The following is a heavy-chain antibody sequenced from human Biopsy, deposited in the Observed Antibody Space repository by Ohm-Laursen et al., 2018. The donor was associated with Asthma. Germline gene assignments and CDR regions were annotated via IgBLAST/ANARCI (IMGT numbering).Heavy chain of an antibody. V-gene: IGHV3-30-3*01. CDR2: ISYDGSSI. CDR1: RFTYE. Sequence: SLRLSCAASRFTYEMHWVRQAPGKGLEWVAVISYDGSSIYYADSVKGRFTTSRDNSKNTLSLQMNSLTAEDTAEYYCAREGVAGTHIEDWGQGTLVTVSS. CDR3: AREGVAGTHIED. J-gene: IGHJ4*02. D-gene: IGHD6-19*01.